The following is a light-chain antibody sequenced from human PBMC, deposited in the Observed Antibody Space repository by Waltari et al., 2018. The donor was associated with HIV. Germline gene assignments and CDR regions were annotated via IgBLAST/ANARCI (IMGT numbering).Light chain of an antibody. CDR2: SNN. Sequence: QAGLTQPPSVSRGLRQTATLTCTGNSNNVGNQGAACLQQHQGHPPKLLSYSNNNRPSGISERLSASRSGNTASLTITGLQPEDEADYYCSAWDSSLSAVVFSGGTKLTVL. J-gene: IGLJ2*01. V-gene: IGLV10-54*01. CDR3: SAWDSSLSAVV. CDR1: SNNVGNQG.